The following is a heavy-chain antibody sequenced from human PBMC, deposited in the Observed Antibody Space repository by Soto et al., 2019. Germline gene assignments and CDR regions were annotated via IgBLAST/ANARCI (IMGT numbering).Heavy chain of an antibody. J-gene: IGHJ6*02. D-gene: IGHD3-9*01. Sequence: PGGSLRLSCAASGLTFSVYYMSWIRQAPGKGLEWVSYITSSGSYTKYADSVQGRFTISRDNAKNSLYLQMNSLRAEDTAVYYSARDNDILTGYEYYYGMDVWGQGTTVTVSS. V-gene: IGHV3-11*06. CDR1: GLTFSVYY. CDR3: ARDNDILTGYEYYYGMDV. CDR2: ITSSGSYT.